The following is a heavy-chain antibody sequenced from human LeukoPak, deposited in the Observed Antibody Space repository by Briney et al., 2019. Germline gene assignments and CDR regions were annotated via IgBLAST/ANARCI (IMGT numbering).Heavy chain of an antibody. CDR3: AKDSGSGSYHRYYYYYYYMDV. Sequence: PGGSLRLSCAASGFTFSSYEMNWVRQAPGKGPEWVSYISSSGSTIYYADSVKGRFTISRDNAKNSLYLQMNSLRAEDTAVYYCAKDSGSGSYHRYYYYYYYMDVWGKGTTVTISS. D-gene: IGHD3-10*01. J-gene: IGHJ6*03. V-gene: IGHV3-48*03. CDR1: GFTFSSYE. CDR2: ISSSGSTI.